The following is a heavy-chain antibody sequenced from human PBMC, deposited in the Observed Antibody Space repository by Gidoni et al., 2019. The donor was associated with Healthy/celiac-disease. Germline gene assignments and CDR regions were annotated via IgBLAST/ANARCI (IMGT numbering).Heavy chain of an antibody. CDR3: ARHFDWLADYYNGMDV. CDR2: FYYSGGT. D-gene: IGHD3-9*01. J-gene: IGHJ6*02. Sequence: QVQLQESGPGLVKSSPTLALTCTVSAGCISSGSYYWSWIRQHPGKGLEWIRYFYYSGGTCYNPASTSRVTIAEDTSKIQCSLKLSSVSAANTAVYYDARHFDWLADYYNGMDVWGQGTTVTVSS. V-gene: IGHV4-31*03. CDR1: AGCISSGSYY.